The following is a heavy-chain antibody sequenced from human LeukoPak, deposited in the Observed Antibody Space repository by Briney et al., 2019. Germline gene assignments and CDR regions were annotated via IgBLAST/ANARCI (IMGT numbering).Heavy chain of an antibody. Sequence: PGGSLRLSCAVSGFSFSSYEMNWVSQAPGKGLEWVSYISSSGSTIYYADSVKGRFTISRDNAKNSLYLQMNSLRAEDTAVYYCAREGYYGSGSSQYYYYGMDVWGKETTVTVSS. J-gene: IGHJ6*04. V-gene: IGHV3-48*03. CDR3: AREGYYGSGSSQYYYYGMDV. CDR1: GFSFSSYE. D-gene: IGHD3-10*01. CDR2: ISSSGSTI.